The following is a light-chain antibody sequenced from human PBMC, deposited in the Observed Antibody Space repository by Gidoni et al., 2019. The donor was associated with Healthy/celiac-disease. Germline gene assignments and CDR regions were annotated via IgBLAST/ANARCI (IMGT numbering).Light chain of an antibody. CDR2: KAS. J-gene: IGKJ2*01. V-gene: IGKV1-5*03. CDR1: QSISSW. Sequence: DIQMTKSPSTLSASVGDRVTITCRASQSISSWLAWYQKKPGKAPKLLIYKASSLESGVPSRFSGSGSGTEFTLTISSLQPDDFATYYCQQYNSYLYTFGQXTKLEIK. CDR3: QQYNSYLYT.